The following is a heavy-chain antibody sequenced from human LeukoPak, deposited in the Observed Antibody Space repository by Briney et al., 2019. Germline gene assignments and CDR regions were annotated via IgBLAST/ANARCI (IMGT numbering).Heavy chain of an antibody. CDR2: ISYDGSNK. V-gene: IGHV3-30*18. CDR1: GFTFSSYG. Sequence: GGSLRLSCAASGFTFSSYGMHWVRQAPGKGLEWVAVISYDGSNKYYADSVKGRFTISRDNSKNTLYLQMNSLRAEDTAVYYYAKNDILTGSLDYWGQGTLVTVSS. CDR3: AKNDILTGSLDY. J-gene: IGHJ4*02. D-gene: IGHD3-9*01.